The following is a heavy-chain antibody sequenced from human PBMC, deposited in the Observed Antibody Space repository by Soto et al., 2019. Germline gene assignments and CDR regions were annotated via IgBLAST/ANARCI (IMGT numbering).Heavy chain of an antibody. Sequence: PSETLSLTCTVSGGSISSGGYYWSWIRQHPGKGLEWIGYIYYSGSTYYNPSLKSRVTISVDTSKNQFSLKLSSVTAADTAVYYCARAPGYSYGLINWFDPWGQGTLVTV. CDR2: IYYSGST. J-gene: IGHJ5*02. CDR1: GGSISSGGYY. V-gene: IGHV4-31*03. CDR3: ARAPGYSYGLINWFDP. D-gene: IGHD5-18*01.